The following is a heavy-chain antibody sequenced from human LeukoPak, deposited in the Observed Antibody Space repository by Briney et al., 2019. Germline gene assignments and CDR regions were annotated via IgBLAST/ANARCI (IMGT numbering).Heavy chain of an antibody. Sequence: GGSLRLSCAASGFTFSSYSMNWVRQAPGKGLEWVSYISSSSSTIYYADSVKGRFTISRDNAKNSLYLQMNSLRDEDTAVYYCARVQSYDSSGYYFLFGSFDYWGQGTLVTVSS. CDR1: GFTFSSYS. CDR2: ISSSSSTI. V-gene: IGHV3-48*02. D-gene: IGHD3-22*01. J-gene: IGHJ4*02. CDR3: ARVQSYDSSGYYFLFGSFDY.